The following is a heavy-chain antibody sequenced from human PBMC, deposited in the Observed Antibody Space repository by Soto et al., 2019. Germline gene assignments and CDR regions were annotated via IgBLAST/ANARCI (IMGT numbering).Heavy chain of an antibody. CDR2: ISAYNGNT. CDR1: GYTFTSYG. J-gene: IGHJ4*02. D-gene: IGHD6-13*01. Sequence: QVQLVQSGAEVKKPGASVKVSCKASGYTFTSYGISWVRQAPGQGLEWMGWISAYNGNTKYAQKLQGRVTMTTDTPTSTAYMELRRLRSDDTAVYYCARDLGQQLFDYWGQGTLVTVSS. CDR3: ARDLGQQLFDY. V-gene: IGHV1-18*01.